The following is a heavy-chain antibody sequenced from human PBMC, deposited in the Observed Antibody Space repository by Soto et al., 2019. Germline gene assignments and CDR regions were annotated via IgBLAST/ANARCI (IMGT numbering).Heavy chain of an antibody. D-gene: IGHD2-2*01. J-gene: IGHJ6*02. Sequence: GASVKVSCKASGCTFSSYAISWVRQAPGQVLEWMGGIIPIFGTANYAQKFQGRVTITADESTSTAYMELSSLRSEDTAVYYCASHSRIVVVPDHYYYGMDVWGQGTTVTVSS. CDR1: GCTFSSYA. CDR2: IIPIFGTA. CDR3: ASHSRIVVVPDHYYYGMDV. V-gene: IGHV1-69*13.